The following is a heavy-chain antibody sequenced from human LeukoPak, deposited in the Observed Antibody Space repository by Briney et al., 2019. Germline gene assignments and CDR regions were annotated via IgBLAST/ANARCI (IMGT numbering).Heavy chain of an antibody. CDR3: ARGMPAPQGLDAFDI. CDR1: GYTFTGYY. Sequence: ASVKVSCKASGYTFTGYYMHWVRQAPGQGLEWMGWINPNSGGTNYAQKFQGRVTMTRDTSISTAYMELSRLRSDDTAVYFCARGMPAPQGLDAFDIWGQGTMVTVSS. V-gene: IGHV1-2*02. D-gene: IGHD2-2*01. J-gene: IGHJ3*02. CDR2: INPNSGGT.